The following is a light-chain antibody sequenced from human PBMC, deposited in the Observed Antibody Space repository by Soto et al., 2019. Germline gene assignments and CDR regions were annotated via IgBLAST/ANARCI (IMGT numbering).Light chain of an antibody. J-gene: IGKJ4*01. CDR3: MQRIEFPLT. CDR2: TVS. CDR1: QSLLDSDDGNTY. Sequence: DIVMTQTPLSLPVTPGKPASISCRSSQSLLDSDDGNTYLDWYLQKPGQSPQLLIYTVSYRASGVPDRFSGSGSGTDFTLKISRVEAEDVGVYYCMQRIEFPLTVGGGTKVDIK. V-gene: IGKV2-40*01.